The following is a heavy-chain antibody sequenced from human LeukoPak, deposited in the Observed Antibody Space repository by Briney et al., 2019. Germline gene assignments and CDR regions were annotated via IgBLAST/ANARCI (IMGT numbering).Heavy chain of an antibody. J-gene: IGHJ5*02. CDR2: INHSGST. D-gene: IGHD2-15*01. Sequence: SETLSLTCPVYGGSFSTYYWSWIRQPPGKGLEWIGEINHSGSTNYNPSLKSRVSISVDTSKNQFSLKLSSVTAADTAVYYCARDCSGGTCHNWFDPWGQGTLVTVSS. CDR3: ARDCSGGTCHNWFDP. V-gene: IGHV4-34*01. CDR1: GGSFSTYY.